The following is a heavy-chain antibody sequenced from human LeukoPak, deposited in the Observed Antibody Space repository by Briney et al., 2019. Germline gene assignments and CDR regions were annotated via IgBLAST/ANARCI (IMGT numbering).Heavy chain of an antibody. CDR3: ARAPNVEVTAIRWYYYYYMDV. J-gene: IGHJ6*03. CDR1: GYTFTSYE. Sequence: ASVKVSCKASGYTFTSYEINWVRQATGQGLEWMGWMNPNSGNTGYAQKFQGRVTMTRNTSISTAYMELSSLRSEDTAVYYCARAPNVEVTAIRWYYYYYMDVWGKGTTVTVSS. V-gene: IGHV1-8*01. D-gene: IGHD2-21*02. CDR2: MNPNSGNT.